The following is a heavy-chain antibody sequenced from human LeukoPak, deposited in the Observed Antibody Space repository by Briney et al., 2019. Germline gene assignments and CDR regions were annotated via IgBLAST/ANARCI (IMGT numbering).Heavy chain of an antibody. Sequence: GESLKISCKASGYGFNTYWIGWVRQMPGKGLEWMGIIYPDDSDTRYSPSFQGQVTISADKSITTAYLQWSSLKASDTAIYYCARHKSSWTLDYWDQGTLVTVSS. D-gene: IGHD6-13*01. CDR3: ARHKSSWTLDY. J-gene: IGHJ4*02. V-gene: IGHV5-51*01. CDR1: GYGFNTYW. CDR2: IYPDDSDT.